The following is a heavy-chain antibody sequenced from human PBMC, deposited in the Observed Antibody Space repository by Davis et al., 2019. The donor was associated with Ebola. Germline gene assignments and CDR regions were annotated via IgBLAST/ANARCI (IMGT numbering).Heavy chain of an antibody. CDR3: ASLTQGYSSGWPHFDY. Sequence: GESLKISCKDSGNSFTSYWISWVRQMPGKGLEWMGRIDPSDSYTNYSPSFQGHVTISADKSISTAYLQWSSLKASDTAMYYCASLTQGYSSGWPHFDYWGQGTLVTVSS. J-gene: IGHJ4*02. D-gene: IGHD6-19*01. CDR2: IDPSDSYT. CDR1: GNSFTSYW. V-gene: IGHV5-10-1*01.